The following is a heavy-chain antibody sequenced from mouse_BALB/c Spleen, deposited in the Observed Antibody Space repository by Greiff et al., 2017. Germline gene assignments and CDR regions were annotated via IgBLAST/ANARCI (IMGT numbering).Heavy chain of an antibody. CDR1: GFSLTSYD. CDR2: IWTGGGT. D-gene: IGHD3-3*01. Sequence: VQLQQSGPGLVAPSQSLSITCTVSGFSLTSYDISWIRQPPGKGLEWLGVIWTGGGTNYNSAFMSRLSISKDNSKSQVFLKMNSLQTDDTAIYYCVRERASPAWFAYWGQGTLVTVSA. V-gene: IGHV2-9-2*01. CDR3: VRERASPAWFAY. J-gene: IGHJ3*01.